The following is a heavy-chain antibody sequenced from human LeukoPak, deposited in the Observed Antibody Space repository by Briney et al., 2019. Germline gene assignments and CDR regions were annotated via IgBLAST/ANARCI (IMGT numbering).Heavy chain of an antibody. D-gene: IGHD6-13*01. CDR2: INPNSGGT. CDR3: ARPSHAISIAADRTLDY. CDR1: GYTFTGYY. V-gene: IGHV1-2*02. Sequence: ASVKVSCKASGYTFTGYYMHWVRQAPGQGLEWMGWINPNSGGTNYAQKFQGRVTMTRDTSISTAYMELSRLRSDDTAVYYCARPSHAISIAADRTLDYWGQGTLVTVSS. J-gene: IGHJ4*02.